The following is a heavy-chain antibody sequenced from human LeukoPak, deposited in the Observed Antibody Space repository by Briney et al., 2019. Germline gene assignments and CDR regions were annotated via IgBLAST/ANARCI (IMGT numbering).Heavy chain of an antibody. D-gene: IGHD2-2*01. CDR3: ARPAEYCSSTSCYSGDFDY. Sequence: GGSLRLSCAASGFTFSSYWMHWVRQAPGKGLVWVSRINSDGSSTSYADSVKGRFTISRVNAKNTLYLQMNSLRAEDTAVYYCARPAEYCSSTSCYSGDFDYWGQGTLVTVSS. CDR2: INSDGSST. J-gene: IGHJ4*02. V-gene: IGHV3-74*01. CDR1: GFTFSSYW.